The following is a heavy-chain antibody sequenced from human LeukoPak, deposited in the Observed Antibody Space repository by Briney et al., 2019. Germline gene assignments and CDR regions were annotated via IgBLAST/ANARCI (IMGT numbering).Heavy chain of an antibody. CDR3: ARLRGSTIFGVVILDYYMDV. V-gene: IGHV4-38-2*01. CDR1: GYSISSGYY. CDR2: VFHSGTT. J-gene: IGHJ6*03. Sequence: SETLSLTCDVSGYSISSGYYWGWIRQPPGKGLEWIGSVFHSGTTYYNPSLKSRVTISVDTSKNQLSLKLGSVTAADTAVYYCARLRGSTIFGVVILDYYMDVWGKGTTVTVSS. D-gene: IGHD3-3*01.